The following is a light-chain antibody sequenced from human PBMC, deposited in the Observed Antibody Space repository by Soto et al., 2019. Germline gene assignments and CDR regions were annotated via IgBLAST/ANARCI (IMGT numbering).Light chain of an antibody. V-gene: IGKV1-39*01. CDR1: DSIDRD. J-gene: IGKJ3*01. CDR2: AAS. CDR3: QLIYNAPLP. Sequence: DIQMTQSPSSLSAFVGDTVTINCRATDSIDRDLNWYQQKPGQAPRVLITAASTLESGVTSRFSGSGSGPDFTLTIYNLHPEVFATYYWQLIYNAPLPFGPGTKVSIK.